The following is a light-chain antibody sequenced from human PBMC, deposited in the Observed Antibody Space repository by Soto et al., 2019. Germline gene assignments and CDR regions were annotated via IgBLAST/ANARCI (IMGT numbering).Light chain of an antibody. CDR3: SAYAGSNNVV. J-gene: IGLJ2*01. Sequence: QSVLTQPPSASGSPGQSVTISCTGTSRDVGGYNDVSWYQQHPGKAPKLMIYEVSKRPSGVPDRFSGSKSGNTASLTVSGLQAEDAADYYCSAYAGSNNVVFGGGTKLTVL. CDR2: EVS. CDR1: SRDVGGYND. V-gene: IGLV2-8*01.